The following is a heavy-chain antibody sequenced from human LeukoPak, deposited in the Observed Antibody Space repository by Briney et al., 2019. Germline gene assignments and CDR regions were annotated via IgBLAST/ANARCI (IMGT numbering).Heavy chain of an antibody. CDR2: FDPVDGET. Sequence: GASVKVSCKVSGYTLTELSMHWVRQAPGKGLEWMGGFDPVDGETIYAQKFQGRVTMTEDTSTDTAYMELSSLRSEDTAVYYCATGGGGATSYDYWGQGTLVTVSS. V-gene: IGHV1-24*01. CDR3: ATGGGGATSYDY. CDR1: GYTLTELS. D-gene: IGHD1-26*01. J-gene: IGHJ4*02.